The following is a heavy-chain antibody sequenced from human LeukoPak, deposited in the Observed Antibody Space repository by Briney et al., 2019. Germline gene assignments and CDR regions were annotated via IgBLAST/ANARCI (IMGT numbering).Heavy chain of an antibody. D-gene: IGHD2-15*01. V-gene: IGHV4-59*12. CDR2: IYYSGST. Sequence: PSETLSLTCTVSGGSISSYYWSWLRQPPGKGLEWIGYIYYSGSTNYNPSLKSRLTISVDTSKNQFSLQLNSVTPEDTAVYYCARSIVVVVAAQNWFDPWGQGTLVTVSS. CDR1: GGSISSYY. CDR3: ARSIVVVVAAQNWFDP. J-gene: IGHJ5*02.